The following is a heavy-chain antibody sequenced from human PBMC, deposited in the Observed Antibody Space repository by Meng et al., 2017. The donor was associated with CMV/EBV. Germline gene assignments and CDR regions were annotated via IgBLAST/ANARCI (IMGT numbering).Heavy chain of an antibody. CDR3: ARERVLYYDILTGWLGYYGMDV. J-gene: IGHJ6*02. CDR1: GGSISRYY. V-gene: IGHV4-59*01. D-gene: IGHD3-9*01. CDR2: IYYSGST. Sequence: SETLSLTCTVSGGSISRYYWSWIRQPPGKGLEWIGYIYYSGSTNYNPSLKSRVTISVDTSKNQFSLKLSSVTAADTAVYYCARERVLYYDILTGWLGYYGMDVWGQGTTVTVSS.